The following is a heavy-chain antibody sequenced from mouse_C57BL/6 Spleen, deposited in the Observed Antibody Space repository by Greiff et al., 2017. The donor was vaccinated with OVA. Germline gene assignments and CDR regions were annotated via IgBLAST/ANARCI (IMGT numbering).Heavy chain of an antibody. CDR3: TRDRSEGFAY. J-gene: IGHJ3*01. CDR1: GFTFSSYA. V-gene: IGHV5-9-1*02. CDR2: ISSGGDYI. Sequence: EVQLVESGEGLVKPGGSLKLSCAASGFTFSSYAMSWVRQTPEKRLEWVAYISSGGDYIYYADTVKGRFTISRDNATNTLYLQMSSLKSEDTAMYYCTRDRSEGFAYWGQGTLVTVSA.